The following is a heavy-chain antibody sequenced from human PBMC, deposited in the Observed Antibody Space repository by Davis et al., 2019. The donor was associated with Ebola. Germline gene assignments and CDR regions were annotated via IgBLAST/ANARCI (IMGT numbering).Heavy chain of an antibody. D-gene: IGHD2/OR15-2a*01. CDR2: THHSGNT. J-gene: IGHJ3*02. CDR1: GGSFSGYY. Sequence: MPSETLSLTCAVYGGSFSGYYWSWIRQHPGRGLEWIGYTHHSGNTYYNPSLKSRVIMSVDRSKNQFSLKLSSVTAADTAVYYCARHSMPGHAFDIWGQGTMVTVSS. CDR3: ARHSMPGHAFDI. V-gene: IGHV4-34*01.